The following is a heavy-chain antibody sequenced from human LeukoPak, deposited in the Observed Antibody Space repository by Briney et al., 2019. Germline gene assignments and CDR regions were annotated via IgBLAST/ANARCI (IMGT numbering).Heavy chain of an antibody. CDR2: VSYDGSNK. D-gene: IGHD3-3*01. Sequence: GGSLRLSCAASRFTFSSYAMHWVRQAPGKGLEWVAAVSYDGSNKYYADSVKGRFTISRDNSKNTLYLQMNSLRAEDTAVYYCAKVMGRITIFGVVTFYGMDVWGQGTTVTVSS. CDR1: RFTFSSYA. J-gene: IGHJ6*02. V-gene: IGHV3-30-3*01. CDR3: AKVMGRITIFGVVTFYGMDV.